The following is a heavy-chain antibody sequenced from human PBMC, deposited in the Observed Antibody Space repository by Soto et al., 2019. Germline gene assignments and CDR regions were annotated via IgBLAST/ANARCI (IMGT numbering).Heavy chain of an antibody. D-gene: IGHD3-3*01. CDR2: IYYSGST. J-gene: IGHJ4*02. CDR3: ARVGISITIFV. Sequence: PSETLSLTCTVSGGSISSGGYYWSWIRQHPGKGLEWIGYIYYSGSTYYNPSLNSRVTISVDTSKNQFSLKLSSVTAADTAVYYRARVGISITIFVWGQGTLVTVSS. V-gene: IGHV4-31*03. CDR1: GGSISSGGYY.